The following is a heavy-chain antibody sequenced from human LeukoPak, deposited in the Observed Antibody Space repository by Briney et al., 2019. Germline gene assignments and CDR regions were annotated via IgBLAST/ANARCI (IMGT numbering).Heavy chain of an antibody. CDR1: GFTFSSYA. Sequence: GGSLRLSCSASGFTFSSYAMSWVRQAPGKGLEWVSAISGSGGNTYYADSVKGRFTISRDNSKNTLYLQMNSLRAEDTAVYYCAKERVGGSSWYGDWFDPWGQGTLVTVSS. CDR2: ISGSGGNT. V-gene: IGHV3-23*01. J-gene: IGHJ5*02. CDR3: AKERVGGSSWYGDWFDP. D-gene: IGHD6-13*01.